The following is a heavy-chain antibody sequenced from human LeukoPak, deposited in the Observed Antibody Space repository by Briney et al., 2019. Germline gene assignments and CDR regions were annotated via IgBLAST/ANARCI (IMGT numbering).Heavy chain of an antibody. J-gene: IGHJ6*02. CDR2: INHSGST. D-gene: IGHD3-10*01. CDR1: GGSFSGYY. Sequence: SETLSLTCAVYGGSFSGYYWSWIRQPPGKGLEWIGEINHSGSTNYNPSLKSRVTISVDTSKNQFSLKLSSVTAADTAVYYCARAKGYYGSGSYYTNYCYYGMDVWGQGTTVTVSS. CDR3: ARAKGYYGSGSYYTNYCYYGMDV. V-gene: IGHV4-34*01.